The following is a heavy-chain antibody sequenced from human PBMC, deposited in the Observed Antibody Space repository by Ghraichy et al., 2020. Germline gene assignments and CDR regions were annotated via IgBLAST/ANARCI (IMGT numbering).Heavy chain of an antibody. CDR3: AREGLTNWFDP. D-gene: IGHD3-16*01. Sequence: SQTLSLTCTVSGGSISSGGYYWSWIRQHPGKGLEWIGYIYYSGSTYYNPSLKSRVTISVDTSKNQFSLKLSSVTAADTALYYCAREGLTNWFDPWGQGTLVTVSS. J-gene: IGHJ5*02. CDR2: IYYSGST. CDR1: GGSISSGGYY. V-gene: IGHV4-31*03.